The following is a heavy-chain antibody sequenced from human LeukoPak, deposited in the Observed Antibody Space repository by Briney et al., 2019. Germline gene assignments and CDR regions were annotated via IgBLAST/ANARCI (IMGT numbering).Heavy chain of an antibody. Sequence: SETLSLTCTVSGGSIRTFFWTWIRQSAGKGLEWVGRIYMGTTYYNPSVESRATISVDTSNNRFSLKLTSLTAADTAVYYCARGTEMTSSSGYYSFDYWGRGSLVTVYS. V-gene: IGHV4-4*07. CDR2: IYMGTT. CDR3: ARGTEMTSSSGYYSFDY. CDR1: GGSIRTFF. J-gene: IGHJ4*02. D-gene: IGHD3-22*01.